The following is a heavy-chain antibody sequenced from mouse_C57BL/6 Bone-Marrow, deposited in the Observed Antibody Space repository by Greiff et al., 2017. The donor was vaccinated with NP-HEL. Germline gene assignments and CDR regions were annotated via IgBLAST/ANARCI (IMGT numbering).Heavy chain of an antibody. D-gene: IGHD1-1*01. Sequence: EVKLMESGGGLVQPGGSLKLSCAASGFTFSDYGMAWVRQAPRKGPEWVAFISHLAYSIYYADTVTGRFTISRENAKNNLYLEMGSLRSDDTAMYYCATFTTVVAPYAMDYWGQGTSVTVSS. CDR1: GFTFSDYG. J-gene: IGHJ4*01. CDR2: ISHLAYSI. V-gene: IGHV5-15*01. CDR3: ATFTTVVAPYAMDY.